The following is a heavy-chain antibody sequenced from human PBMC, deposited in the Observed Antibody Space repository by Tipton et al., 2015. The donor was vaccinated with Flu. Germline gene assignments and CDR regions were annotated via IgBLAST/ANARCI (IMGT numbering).Heavy chain of an antibody. CDR1: GGSLSSSSYY. V-gene: IGHV4-39*07. D-gene: IGHD3-22*01. CDR2: IYYSGST. J-gene: IGHJ4*02. Sequence: TLSLTCTVSGGSLSSSSYYWGWIRQPPGKGLEWFGSIYYSGSTYYNPSLKSRVTISVDTSKNQFSLKLSSVTAADTAVSYCARRVGLVSRGYYPSKGFVYWGQGSLVTVSA. CDR3: ARRVGLVSRGYYPSKGFVY.